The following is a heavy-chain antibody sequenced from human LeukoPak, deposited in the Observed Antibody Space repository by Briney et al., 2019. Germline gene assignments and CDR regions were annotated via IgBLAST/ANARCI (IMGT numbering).Heavy chain of an antibody. Sequence: GGSLRLSCAASGFTFSSYSMNWVRQAPGKGLEWVSSISSSSSYLYYADSVKGRFTIYRDNAKNSLYLQMNSLRAEDTALYYCAKDSGRIHYDYYMDVWGKGTTVTISS. CDR1: GFTFSSYS. V-gene: IGHV3-21*04. CDR3: AKDSGRIHYDYYMDV. J-gene: IGHJ6*03. CDR2: ISSSSSYL. D-gene: IGHD2-21*01.